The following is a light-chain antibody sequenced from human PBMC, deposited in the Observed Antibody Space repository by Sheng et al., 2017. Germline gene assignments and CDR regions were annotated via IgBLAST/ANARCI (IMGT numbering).Light chain of an antibody. J-gene: IGKJ3*01. CDR1: QSVGGNF. CDR3: QQYGTSIGFT. Sequence: EVVLTQSPGTLSLSPGERATLSCRASQSVGGNFLAWYQQKPGQAPRLLIYGATSRATGIPDRFSGSGSGTDFNLTISRLEPEDFAVYYCQQYGTSIGFTFGPGTKMDIK. CDR2: GAT. V-gene: IGKV3-20*01.